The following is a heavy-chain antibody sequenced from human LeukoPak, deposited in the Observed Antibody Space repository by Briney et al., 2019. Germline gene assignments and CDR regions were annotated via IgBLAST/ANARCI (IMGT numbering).Heavy chain of an antibody. V-gene: IGHV4-4*07. CDR3: ARDVLAQQLDWFDP. D-gene: IGHD6-13*01. CDR1: GGSISSYY. Sequence: KPSETLSLTCTVSGGSISSYYWSWIRPPAGKGLEWIGRIYTSGSTNYNPSLKSRVTMSVDTSKNQFSLKLSSVTAADTAVYYCARDVLAQQLDWFDPWGQGTLVTVSS. CDR2: IYTSGST. J-gene: IGHJ5*02.